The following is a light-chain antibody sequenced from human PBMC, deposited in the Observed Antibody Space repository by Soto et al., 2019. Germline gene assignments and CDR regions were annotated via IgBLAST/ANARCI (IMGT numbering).Light chain of an antibody. V-gene: IGKV3-20*01. CDR1: QSVSSSY. J-gene: IGKJ2*01. CDR3: QQYGSSIYT. CDR2: GAS. Sequence: EIVLTQSPGTLSLSPGERATLSCRASQSVSSSYLAWYQQKPGQAPRLLIYGASSRATGIPDRFSGSGSGTDFTLTISRLEPEDFAVYYCQQYGSSIYTFGQGTKLENK.